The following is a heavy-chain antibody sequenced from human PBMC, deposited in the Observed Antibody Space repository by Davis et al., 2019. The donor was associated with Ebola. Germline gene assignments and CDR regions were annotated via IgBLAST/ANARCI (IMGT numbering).Heavy chain of an antibody. D-gene: IGHD6-13*01. CDR2: IWYDGSNE. CDR1: GFTFSSYA. CDR3: ARGSSWYDY. Sequence: GESLKISCAASGFTFSSYAMHWVRQAPGKGLEWVAVIWYDGSNEYYADSVKGRFTISRDNSKNTLYLQMNSLRAEDTAVYYCARGSSWYDYWGQGSLVTVSS. V-gene: IGHV3-33*08. J-gene: IGHJ4*02.